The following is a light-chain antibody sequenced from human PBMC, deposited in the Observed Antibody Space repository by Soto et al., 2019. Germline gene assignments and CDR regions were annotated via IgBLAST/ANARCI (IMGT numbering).Light chain of an antibody. CDR3: SSYTTSNTRQIV. V-gene: IGLV2-14*01. J-gene: IGLJ1*01. Sequence: QSALTQPASVSGSPGQAITISCTGTSSDVGGYNYVSWYQQHPGKAPKFMLYDVSNRPSEVSNRFSGSKSGNTASLTISGLQSEDEADYYCSSYTTSNTRQIVFGTGTKLTVL. CDR1: SSDVGGYNY. CDR2: DVS.